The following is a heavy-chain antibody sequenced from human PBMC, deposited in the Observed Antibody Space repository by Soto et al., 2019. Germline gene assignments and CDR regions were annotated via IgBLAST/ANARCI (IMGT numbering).Heavy chain of an antibody. CDR1: GGTFSSYA. CDR2: IIPIFGTA. V-gene: IGHV1-69*12. J-gene: IGHJ6*02. CDR3: ASTVSRYYYYGMDV. Sequence: QVQLVQSGAEVKKPGSSVKVSCKASGGTFSSYAISWVRQAPGQGLEWMGGIIPIFGTANYAQKFQGRVTITADESTRTGYMELSRLRSEDTAVYYCASTVSRYYYYGMDVWGQGTTVTVSS. D-gene: IGHD4-4*01.